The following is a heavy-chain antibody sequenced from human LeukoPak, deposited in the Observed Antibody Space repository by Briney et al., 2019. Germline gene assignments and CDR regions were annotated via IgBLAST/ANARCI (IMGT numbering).Heavy chain of an antibody. Sequence: ASVKVSCKASGYTFTGYYMHWVRQAPGQGLEWMGWINPNSGGTNYAQKFQGRVTMTRDTSISTACMELSRLRSDDTAVYYCARNGKLRYFDWLFNSWFDPWGQGTLVTVSS. J-gene: IGHJ5*02. D-gene: IGHD3-9*01. CDR3: ARNGKLRYFDWLFNSWFDP. CDR2: INPNSGGT. CDR1: GYTFTGYY. V-gene: IGHV1-2*02.